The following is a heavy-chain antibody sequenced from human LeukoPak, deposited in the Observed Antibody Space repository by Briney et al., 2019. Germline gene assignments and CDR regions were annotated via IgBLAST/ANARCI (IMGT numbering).Heavy chain of an antibody. Sequence: GGSLRLSCEASGFTFKKYGMHWVRQAPGKGLEWVALTWYDGIKNYYADSVKGRFTISRDNSKSTLFLQMNSLRAGDTAVYYCATDTPSGGDYYLSAWGQGTLVTVSS. CDR3: ATDTPSGGDYYLSA. V-gene: IGHV3-33*01. CDR1: GFTFKKYG. J-gene: IGHJ5*02. CDR2: TWYDGIKN. D-gene: IGHD2-21*01.